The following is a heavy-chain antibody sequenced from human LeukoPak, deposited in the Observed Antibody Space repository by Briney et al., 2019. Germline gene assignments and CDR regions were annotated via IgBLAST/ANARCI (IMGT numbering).Heavy chain of an antibody. CDR1: GGSISSYY. CDR3: AKADYVWGSYRL. D-gene: IGHD3-16*02. J-gene: IGHJ4*02. V-gene: IGHV4-59*08. Sequence: SETLSLTCTVSGGSISSYYWSWIRQPPGKGLEWIGYIYYSGSTNYNPSLKSRVTISVDTSKNQFSLKLSSVTAADTAVYYCAKADYVWGSYRLWGQGTLVTVSS. CDR2: IYYSGST.